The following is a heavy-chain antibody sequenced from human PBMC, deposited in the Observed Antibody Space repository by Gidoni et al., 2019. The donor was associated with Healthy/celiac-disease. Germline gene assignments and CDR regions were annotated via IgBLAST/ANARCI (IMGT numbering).Heavy chain of an antibody. J-gene: IGHJ6*02. V-gene: IGHV4-39*01. CDR2: IYYSGST. Sequence: QLQLQESGPGLVKPSETLSLTCTVSGGSIIRSSYYWGWIRQPPGKGLEWIGSIYYSGSTYYNPSLKSRVTISVDTSKNQFSLKLSSVTAADTAVYYCARHSGGRVYYGMDVWGQGTTVTVSS. CDR1: GGSIIRSSYY. CDR3: ARHSGGRVYYGMDV. D-gene: IGHD6-25*01.